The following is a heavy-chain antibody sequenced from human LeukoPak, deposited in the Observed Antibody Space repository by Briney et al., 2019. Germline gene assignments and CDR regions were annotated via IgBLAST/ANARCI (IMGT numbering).Heavy chain of an antibody. CDR1: GFTFSSYW. CDR2: INSDGSST. CDR3: ARGGSSWSAFDI. D-gene: IGHD6-13*01. Sequence: GGSLRLSCAASGFTFSSYWMHWVRQAPGKGLVWVSRINSDGSSTDYADAVKGRFTISRDNAKNTLYLQTNSLRAEDTAVYYCARGGSSWSAFDIWGQGTMVIVSS. J-gene: IGHJ3*02. V-gene: IGHV3-74*01.